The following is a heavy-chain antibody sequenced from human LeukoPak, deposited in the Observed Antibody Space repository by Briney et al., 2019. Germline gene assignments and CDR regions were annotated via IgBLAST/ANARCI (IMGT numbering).Heavy chain of an antibody. CDR1: GYTFTSYY. J-gene: IGHJ3*02. CDR3: ASQLNVVVGAFDI. D-gene: IGHD2-15*01. Sequence: ASVKVSCKASGYTFTSYYMHWVRQAPGQGLEWMGIINPSGGSTSYAQKFQGRVTMTRDMSTSTVYMELSSLRSEDTAVYYCASQLNVVVGAFDIWGQGTMVNVSS. CDR2: INPSGGST. V-gene: IGHV1-46*01.